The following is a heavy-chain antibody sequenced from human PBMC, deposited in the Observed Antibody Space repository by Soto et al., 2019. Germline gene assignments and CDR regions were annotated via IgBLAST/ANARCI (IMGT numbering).Heavy chain of an antibody. J-gene: IGHJ5*02. CDR1: GYSFTSYD. Sequence: GASLKVSCKSSGYSFTSYDLNWVRQATGQGLEWMGWMSPNSGNTGYAQKFQGRVTMTRNTSISTAYMELSSLTSDDTAVYYCARGSRVLDPPWGQGTLVTVSS. V-gene: IGHV1-8*01. CDR2: MSPNSGNT. CDR3: ARGSRVLDPP.